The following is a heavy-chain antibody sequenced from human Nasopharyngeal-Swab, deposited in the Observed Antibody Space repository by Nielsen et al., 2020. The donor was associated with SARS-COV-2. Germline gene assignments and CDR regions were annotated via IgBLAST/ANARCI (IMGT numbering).Heavy chain of an antibody. V-gene: IGHV3-33*06. J-gene: IGHJ4*02. CDR3: AKTRGSWYFNY. CDR2: IWYDGSNK. D-gene: IGHD6-13*01. Sequence: VRQAPGKGLEWVAVIWYDGSNKYYADSVKGRFTISRDNSKNTLYLQMNSLRAEDTAVYYCAKTRGSWYFNYWGQGTLVTVSS.